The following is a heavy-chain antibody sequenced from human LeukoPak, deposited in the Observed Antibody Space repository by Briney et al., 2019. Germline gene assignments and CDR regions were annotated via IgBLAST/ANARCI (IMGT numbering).Heavy chain of an antibody. V-gene: IGHV3-53*01. CDR3: ATRAGAYSHPYDY. Sequence: GGSLRLSCTVSGSTVSSNSMSWVRQAPGKGLEWVSFIYSDNTHYSDSVKGRFTISRDNSKNTLYLQMNSLRAEDTAVYYCATRAGAYSHPYDYWGQGTLVTVSS. CDR1: GSTVSSNS. CDR2: IYSDNT. D-gene: IGHD4/OR15-4a*01. J-gene: IGHJ4*02.